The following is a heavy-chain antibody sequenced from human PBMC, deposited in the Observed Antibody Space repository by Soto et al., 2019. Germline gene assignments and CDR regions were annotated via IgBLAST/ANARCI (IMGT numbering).Heavy chain of an antibody. CDR2: IKTKAYGETT. CDR3: SRDGNFPYYYYMDV. D-gene: IGHD4-17*01. CDR1: GFTSGGYA. J-gene: IGHJ6*03. V-gene: IGHV3-49*03. Sequence: GGALRRSCTASGFTSGGYAMSWFRQAPGKGLEWVSFIKTKAYGETTEYAASVKGRFTVSRDDSKSIAYLQMNSLKAEDTAVYYCSRDGNFPYYYYMDVWGKGTTVTVSS.